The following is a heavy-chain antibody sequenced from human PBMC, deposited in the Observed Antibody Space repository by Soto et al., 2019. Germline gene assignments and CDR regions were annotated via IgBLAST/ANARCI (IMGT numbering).Heavy chain of an antibody. V-gene: IGHV6-1*01. CDR3: ARDVELQLSYYGMDV. D-gene: IGHD6-13*01. J-gene: IGHJ6*02. Sequence: SQTLSLTCAISGDSVSSNIAAWNWIRQSPSRGIEWLVSTYGSCKWYNDYVVAVKSRITVNPNTSKNQYSLRLSSVAPEVTSVYYCARDVELQLSYYGMDVWGQGTTVTVSS. CDR2: TYGSCKWYN. CDR1: GDSVSSNIAA.